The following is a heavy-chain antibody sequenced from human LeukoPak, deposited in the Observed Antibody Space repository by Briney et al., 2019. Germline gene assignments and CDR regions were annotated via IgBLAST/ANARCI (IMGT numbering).Heavy chain of an antibody. D-gene: IGHD3/OR15-3a*01. J-gene: IGHJ6*03. Sequence: GGSLRLSCAASGFTFSNYAVSWVRQAPGKGLEWVSTISGSGRSTYYADSVKGRFTISRDNSKNTVYLHMSSLRAEDTAVYYCAKGDSNDYGFTYYYYYMDVWGKGTTVTVSS. CDR1: GFTFSNYA. CDR2: ISGSGRST. V-gene: IGHV3-23*01. CDR3: AKGDSNDYGFTYYYYYMDV.